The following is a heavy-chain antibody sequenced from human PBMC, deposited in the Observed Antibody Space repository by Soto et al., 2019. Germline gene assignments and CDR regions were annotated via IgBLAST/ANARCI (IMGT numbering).Heavy chain of an antibody. J-gene: IGHJ3*02. D-gene: IGHD4-4*01. CDR1: GFTFSSYW. CDR2: INPDGSAK. V-gene: IGHV3-7*01. Sequence: EVQLVESGGGLVQPGGSLRLSCAASGFTFSSYWMTWVRQVPGKGLEWVAYINPDGSAKSYASSVKGRFTLSRDNAKNSLYLQMNSLRAEDTAVYYCAKPHTGNVAVHIWGQGTMVTVSS. CDR3: AKPHTGNVAVHI.